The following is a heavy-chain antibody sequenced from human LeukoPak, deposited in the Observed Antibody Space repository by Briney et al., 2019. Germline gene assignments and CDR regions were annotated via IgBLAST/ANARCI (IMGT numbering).Heavy chain of an antibody. Sequence: PGGSLRLSCAVSGFTLSSYWMHWVRQAPGKGLEWVAYITGDNNFIDYADSVKGRFTISRDNDRNSLYLQMSSLRDEDTAVYYCAREMNWYYYDYWGQGTLVTVSS. CDR1: GFTLSSYW. V-gene: IGHV3-48*02. CDR3: AREMNWYYYDY. CDR2: ITGDNNFI. J-gene: IGHJ4*02.